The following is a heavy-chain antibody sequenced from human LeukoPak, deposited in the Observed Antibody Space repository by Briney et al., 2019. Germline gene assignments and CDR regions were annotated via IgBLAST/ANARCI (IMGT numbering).Heavy chain of an antibody. CDR1: GGTFSSYA. D-gene: IGHD3-22*01. CDR2: IIPILGIA. CDR3: AREPAGPPDYYDSSGYYHFPYNWFDP. V-gene: IGHV1-69*04. J-gene: IGHJ5*02. Sequence: GASAKVSCKASGGTFSSYAISWVRQAPGQGLEWMGRIIPILGIANYAQKFQGRVTITADKSTSTAYMGLSSLRSEDTAVYYCAREPAGPPDYYDSSGYYHFPYNWFDPWGQGTLVTVSS.